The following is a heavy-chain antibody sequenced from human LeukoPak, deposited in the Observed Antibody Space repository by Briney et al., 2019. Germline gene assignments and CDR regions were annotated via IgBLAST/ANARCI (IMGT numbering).Heavy chain of an antibody. D-gene: IGHD2-15*01. V-gene: IGHV3-30*01. Sequence: PGRSLRLSCAASGFTFSSYAMHWVRQAPGKALEWVAVISYDGSNKYYADSVKGRFTISRDNSKNTLYLQMNSLRAEDTAVYYCAGGTDYYYYYMDVWGKGTTVTVSS. J-gene: IGHJ6*03. CDR3: AGGTDYYYYYMDV. CDR2: ISYDGSNK. CDR1: GFTFSSYA.